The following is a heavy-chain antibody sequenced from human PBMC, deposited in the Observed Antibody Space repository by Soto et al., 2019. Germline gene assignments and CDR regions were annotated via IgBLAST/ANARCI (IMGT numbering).Heavy chain of an antibody. D-gene: IGHD2-15*01. V-gene: IGHV1-3*01. CDR2: INAGNGNT. Sequence: ASVKVSCKASGYTFTSYAMHWVRQAPGQRLEWMGWINAGNGNTKYSQEFQGRVTITRDTSASTAYMELSSLRSEDTAVYYCARALQRGVVVAASYYYGMDVWGQGTTVTVSS. CDR3: ARALQRGVVVAASYYYGMDV. J-gene: IGHJ6*02. CDR1: GYTFTSYA.